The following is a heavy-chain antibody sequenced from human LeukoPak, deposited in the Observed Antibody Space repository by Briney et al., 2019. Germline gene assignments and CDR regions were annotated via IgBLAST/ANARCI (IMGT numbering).Heavy chain of an antibody. CDR2: IYSGDRT. D-gene: IGHD6-13*01. CDR1: GLSVRGSY. J-gene: IGHJ4*02. CDR3: TRDLTGTTWSENDY. V-gene: IGHV3-53*01. Sequence: SGGSLGLSCEVSGLSVRGSYMSWVPQAPGKGLEWISVIYSGDRTYYADSVKGRFTISRDTSKNSLYLQMNNLRADDTAMYYCTRDLTGTTWSENDYWGQGTLVTISS.